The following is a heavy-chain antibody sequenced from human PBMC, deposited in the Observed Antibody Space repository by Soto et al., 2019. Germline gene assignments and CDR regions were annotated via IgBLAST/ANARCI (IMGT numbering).Heavy chain of an antibody. CDR2: ISGSGSST. D-gene: IGHD1-1*01. CDR3: AKDLVNWNDGGDDY. CDR1: GFTFSSYA. J-gene: IGHJ4*02. Sequence: PGGSLRLSCAASGFTFSSYAMSWVRQAPGKGLEWVSAISGSGSSTYYADSVKGRFTISRDNSANTLYLQMNSLRAEDTAVYYCAKDLVNWNDGGDDYWGQGTLVTVSS. V-gene: IGHV3-23*01.